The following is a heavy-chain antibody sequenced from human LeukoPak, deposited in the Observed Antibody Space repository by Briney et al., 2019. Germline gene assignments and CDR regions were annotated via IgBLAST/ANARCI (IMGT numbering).Heavy chain of an antibody. Sequence: PGGSLRLSCAAPGFTYSSYGMSWVRQAPGKGLEWVSAISGSGGSTYYADSVKGRFTISRDNSKNTLYLQMNSLRAEDTAVYYCAKGLYSSGWFWFDPWGQGTLVTVSS. D-gene: IGHD6-19*01. CDR3: AKGLYSSGWFWFDP. CDR1: GFTYSSYG. CDR2: ISGSGGST. V-gene: IGHV3-23*01. J-gene: IGHJ5*02.